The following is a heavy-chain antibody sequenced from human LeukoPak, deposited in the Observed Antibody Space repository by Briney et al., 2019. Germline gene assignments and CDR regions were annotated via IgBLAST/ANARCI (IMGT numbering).Heavy chain of an antibody. Sequence: GGSLRLSCAASGFTFSNAWMSWVRQAPGKGLEWVGRIKSKTDGGTTDYAAPVKGIFTISRDDSKNTLYLQMNSLKTEDTAVYYCTTHDFWSGYYNFDYWGQGTLVTVSS. V-gene: IGHV3-15*01. CDR2: IKSKTDGGTT. CDR3: TTHDFWSGYYNFDY. J-gene: IGHJ4*02. D-gene: IGHD3-3*01. CDR1: GFTFSNAW.